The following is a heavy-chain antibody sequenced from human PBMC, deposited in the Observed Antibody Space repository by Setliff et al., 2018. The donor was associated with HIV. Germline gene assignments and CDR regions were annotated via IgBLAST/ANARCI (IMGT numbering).Heavy chain of an antibody. Sequence: GASVKVSCKASGYTFTSYGISWVRQAPGQGLEWMGWISAYNGNTNYAQKLQGRVTMTTDTSTSTAYMELRSLRSDDTAVYYCASATRVTDDAFDIWAKGQWSPSPQ. CDR2: ISAYNGNT. V-gene: IGHV1-18*01. J-gene: IGHJ3*02. D-gene: IGHD2-21*02. CDR3: ASATRVTDDAFDI. CDR1: GYTFTSYG.